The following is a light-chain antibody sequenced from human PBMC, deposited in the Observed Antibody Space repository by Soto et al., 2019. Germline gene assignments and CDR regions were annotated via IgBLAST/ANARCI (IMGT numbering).Light chain of an antibody. J-gene: IGLJ1*01. CDR1: SSDVGSYNL. V-gene: IGLV2-23*01. CDR2: EGS. Sequence: QSALTQPASVSGSPGQSITVSCTGTSSDVGSYNLISWYQQHRGKAPKLMIYEGSRRPSGVSNCFSGSKSGNTASLTISGLQAEDEADYYCCSYAGSSTYVFGTGTKVTVL. CDR3: CSYAGSSTYV.